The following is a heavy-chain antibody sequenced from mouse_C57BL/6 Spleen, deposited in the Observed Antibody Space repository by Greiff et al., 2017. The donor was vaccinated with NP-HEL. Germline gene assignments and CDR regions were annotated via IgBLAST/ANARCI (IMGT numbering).Heavy chain of an antibody. CDR1: GYTFTDYE. CDR3: THWDYAMDY. D-gene: IGHD4-1*01. V-gene: IGHV1-15*01. CDR2: IDPETGGT. J-gene: IGHJ4*01. Sequence: QVQLKESGAELVRPGASVTLSCKASGYTFTDYEMHWVKQTPVHGLEWIGAIDPETGGTAYNQKFKGKAILTADKSSSTAYMELRSLTSEDSAVYYCTHWDYAMDYWGQGTSVTVSS.